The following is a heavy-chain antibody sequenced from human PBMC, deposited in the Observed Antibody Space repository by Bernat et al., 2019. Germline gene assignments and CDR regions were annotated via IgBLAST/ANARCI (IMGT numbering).Heavy chain of an antibody. D-gene: IGHD6-19*01. CDR1: GYTFTSYA. CDR3: ARGDSSGWLVYCYYYYMDV. Sequence: QVQLVQSGSELKKPGASVKVSCKASGYTFTSYAMNWVRQAPGQGLEWMGWINTNTGNPTYAQGFTGRFVFSLDTSVSTAYLQICSLKAEDTAVYYCARGDSSGWLVYCYYYYMDVWGKGTTVTVSS. CDR2: INTNTGNP. V-gene: IGHV7-4-1*01. J-gene: IGHJ6*03.